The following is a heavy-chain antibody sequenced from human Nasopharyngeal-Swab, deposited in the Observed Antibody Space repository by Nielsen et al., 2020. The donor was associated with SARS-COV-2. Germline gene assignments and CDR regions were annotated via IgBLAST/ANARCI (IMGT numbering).Heavy chain of an antibody. D-gene: IGHD3-3*01. CDR1: GFTFSSYS. CDR3: ARDIRFLEWLPSHYFDY. CDR2: ISSSSSTI. V-gene: IGHV3-48*02. J-gene: IGHJ4*02. Sequence: GESLKISCAASGFTFSSYSMNWVRQAPGKGPEWVSYISSSSSTIYYADSVKGRFTISRDNAKNSLYLQMNSLRDEDTAVYYCARDIRFLEWLPSHYFDYWGQGTLVTVSS.